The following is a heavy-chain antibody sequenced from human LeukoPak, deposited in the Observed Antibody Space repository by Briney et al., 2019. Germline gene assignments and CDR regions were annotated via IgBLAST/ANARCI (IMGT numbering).Heavy chain of an antibody. CDR3: ARARYHYDNTGHSYWYFDL. CDR1: GFTFSSYA. D-gene: IGHD3-9*01. V-gene: IGHV3-23*01. CDR2: ISGSGGST. J-gene: IGHJ2*01. Sequence: GGSLRLSCAASGFTFSSYAMSWVRQAPGKGLEWVSAISGSGGSTYYADSLKGRFTISRDNAKNSLYLQMNTLRAEDTAVYYCARARYHYDNTGHSYWYFDLWGRGTLVTVSS.